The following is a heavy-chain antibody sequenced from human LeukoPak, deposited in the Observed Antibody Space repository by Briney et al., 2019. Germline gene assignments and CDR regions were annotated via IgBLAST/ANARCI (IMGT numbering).Heavy chain of an antibody. V-gene: IGHV4-30-2*01. CDR1: GGSLSGFY. CDR3: ARDIDY. J-gene: IGHJ4*02. CDR2: IYHSGST. Sequence: SETLSLTCTVSGGSLSGFYWSWIRQPPGKGLEWIGYIYHSGSTYYNPSLKSRVTISVDRSKNQFSLKLSSVTAADTAVYYCARDIDYWGQGTLVTVSS.